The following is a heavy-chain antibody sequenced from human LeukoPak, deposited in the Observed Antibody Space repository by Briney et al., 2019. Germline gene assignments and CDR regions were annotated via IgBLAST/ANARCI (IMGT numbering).Heavy chain of an antibody. D-gene: IGHD2/OR15-2a*01. Sequence: GGSLRLSCAASGFTFSSYAMHWVRQAPGKGLEWVAVISYDGSNKYYADSVKGRFTISRDNSKNTLFLQMNSLRAEDTAVYYCAAFDFDYWGQGTLVTVSS. CDR3: AAFDFDY. CDR2: ISYDGSNK. J-gene: IGHJ4*02. CDR1: GFTFSSYA. V-gene: IGHV3-30-3*01.